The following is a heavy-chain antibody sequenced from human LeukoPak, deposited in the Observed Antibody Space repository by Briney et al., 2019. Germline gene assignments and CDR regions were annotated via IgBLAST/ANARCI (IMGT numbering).Heavy chain of an antibody. D-gene: IGHD1-20*01. V-gene: IGHV3-30-3*01. Sequence: GGSLRLSCAASGYTFSSYAMHWVRLAPGKGLEWVAVISYDGSNKYYADSVKGRFTISRDNSKNTLYLQMNSLRAEDTAVYYRARVPLTGTTWGAHDYWGQGTLVTVSS. CDR2: ISYDGSNK. J-gene: IGHJ4*02. CDR1: GYTFSSYA. CDR3: ARVPLTGTTWGAHDY.